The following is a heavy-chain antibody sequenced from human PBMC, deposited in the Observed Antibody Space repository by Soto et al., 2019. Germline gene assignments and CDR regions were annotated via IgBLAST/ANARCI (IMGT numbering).Heavy chain of an antibody. D-gene: IGHD1-26*01. Sequence: EVQLVESGGGLVKPGGSLRLSCAASGFTFSSYSMNWVRQAPGKGLEWVSSISSSSSYIYYADSVKGRFTISRDNAKNSRYLQMNSLRAEDTAVYYCARVGAAHYYGMDVWGQGTTVIVSS. J-gene: IGHJ6*02. CDR1: GFTFSSYS. CDR3: ARVGAAHYYGMDV. CDR2: ISSSSSYI. V-gene: IGHV3-21*01.